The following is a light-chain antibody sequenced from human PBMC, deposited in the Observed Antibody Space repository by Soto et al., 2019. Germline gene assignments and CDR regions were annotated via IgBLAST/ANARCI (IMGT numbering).Light chain of an antibody. J-gene: IGKJ1*01. CDR3: QQYNSYSWT. CDR1: QSISGY. CDR2: AAS. V-gene: IGKV1-39*01. Sequence: DIQMTQSPSSLSASVGDRVTITCRASQSISGYLSWYYQRPGKAPKLLISAASTLQSGVPSRFSGSGSGTDFTLTISSLQPEDSATYYCQQYNSYSWTFGQGTKVEIK.